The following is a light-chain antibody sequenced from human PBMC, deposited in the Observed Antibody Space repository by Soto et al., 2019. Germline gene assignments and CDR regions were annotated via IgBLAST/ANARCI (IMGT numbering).Light chain of an antibody. Sequence: DIQMTQSPPTLSASVGDRVTITCRASQSIRNYLAWYQQMPGKAPKLLIYGAYNLQSGVPSRFSGSGSGTEFTLTISSLQPYEFATYFCQHHNSYSQTFGRGTKVEIK. CDR3: QHHNSYSQT. V-gene: IGKV1-5*01. J-gene: IGKJ1*01. CDR1: QSIRNY. CDR2: GAY.